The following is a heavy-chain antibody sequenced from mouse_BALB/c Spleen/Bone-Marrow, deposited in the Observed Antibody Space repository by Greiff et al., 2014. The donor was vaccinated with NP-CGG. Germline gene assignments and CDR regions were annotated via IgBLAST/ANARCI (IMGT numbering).Heavy chain of an antibody. J-gene: IGHJ3*01. CDR2: IDPASGNT. Sequence: EVKLMESGADLVKPGASVKLSCTTSGFNIKDTFMHWVKQRPEQGLEWIGRIDPASGNTKYDPKFQGKATITADTSSNKVSLQLSGLTSEDTAVYYCAHDAPFTYWVQGTLVTVSA. D-gene: IGHD2-3*01. CDR3: AHDAPFTY. CDR1: GFNIKDTF. V-gene: IGHV14-3*02.